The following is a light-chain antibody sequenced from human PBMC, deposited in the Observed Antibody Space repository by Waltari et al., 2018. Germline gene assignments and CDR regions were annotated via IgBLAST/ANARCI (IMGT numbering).Light chain of an antibody. V-gene: IGLV2-11*01. CDR3: CSYAGTYTFV. J-gene: IGLJ1*01. CDR2: DVS. Sequence: QSALTQPRSVSGSPGPSVAISCTGTSSDVGGYNYVSWFQQHPGKAPKRMIYDVSKRPSGVPDRFSGSKSGNTASLTISGLQAEDEADYYCCSYAGTYTFVFGTETRVTVL. CDR1: SSDVGGYNY.